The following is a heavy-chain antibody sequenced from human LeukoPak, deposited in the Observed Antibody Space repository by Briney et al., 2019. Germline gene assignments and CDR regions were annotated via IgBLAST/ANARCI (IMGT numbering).Heavy chain of an antibody. CDR3: ARTYSSSAGHWFDP. CDR2: IYYSGST. D-gene: IGHD6-13*01. Sequence: SETLSLTCTVSGGSIVRGDSYWSWIRQHPGRGLEWIAYIYYSGSTYYNPSLKSRVTISVDTSKNQFSLRLTSVTAADTAVYYCARTYSSSAGHWFDPWGQGTLVTVSS. V-gene: IGHV4-31*03. J-gene: IGHJ5*02. CDR1: GGSIVRGDSY.